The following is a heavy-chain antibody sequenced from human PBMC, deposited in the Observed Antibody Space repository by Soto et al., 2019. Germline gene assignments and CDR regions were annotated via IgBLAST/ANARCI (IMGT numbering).Heavy chain of an antibody. CDR3: ARGGGSDSFDY. J-gene: IGHJ4*02. CDR2: INHLETT. CDR1: GASITYGGYS. V-gene: IGHV4-30-2*01. D-gene: IGHD1-26*01. Sequence: QLQLHESGSGLVKPSQTLSLTCTVSGASITYGGYSWSWIRQTPGKVLEWIGYINHLETTFYNPSFESRLSLSIDRAKNQFSLNLNSMSAADRAVYFCARGGGSDSFDYWGQGILGTVSS.